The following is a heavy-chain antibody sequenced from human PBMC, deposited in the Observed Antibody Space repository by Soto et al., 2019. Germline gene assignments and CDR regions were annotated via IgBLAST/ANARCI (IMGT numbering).Heavy chain of an antibody. V-gene: IGHV4-4*07. Sequence: QVQLQESGPGLVKPSETLSLTCTVSGGSISSYYWSWIRQPAGKGLEWIGRIYTSGSTNYNPSLKSRVTMSVDTSKNQFSLKLSSVTAADTAVYYCARVRVRWDGYNQKSYYFDYWGQGTLVTVSS. D-gene: IGHD5-12*01. J-gene: IGHJ4*02. CDR1: GGSISSYY. CDR2: IYTSGST. CDR3: ARVRVRWDGYNQKSYYFDY.